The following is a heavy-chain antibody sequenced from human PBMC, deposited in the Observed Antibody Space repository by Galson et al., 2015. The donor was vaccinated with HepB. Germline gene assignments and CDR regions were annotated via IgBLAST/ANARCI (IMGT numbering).Heavy chain of an antibody. CDR2: IIPILGTV. CDR1: GGTFSDYA. J-gene: IGHJ4*02. Sequence: SVKVSCKASGGTFSDYAISWVRQAPGQGLEWMGRIIPILGTVNYAQKFQGRVTITADKSTSTAYMELSSLRSGDTAVYYCARVPGDYFDYWGQGTLVTVSS. V-gene: IGHV1-69*04. CDR3: ARVPGDYFDY.